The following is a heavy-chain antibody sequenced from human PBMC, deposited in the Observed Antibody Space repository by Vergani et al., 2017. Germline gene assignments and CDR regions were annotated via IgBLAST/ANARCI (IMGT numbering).Heavy chain of an antibody. V-gene: IGHV3-13*01. J-gene: IGHJ4*02. CDR3: ARRDSSSPALDY. CDR1: GFTFSTSD. D-gene: IGHD6-6*01. CDR2: IGTAGDT. Sequence: EVQLVESGGGLVQPGGSLRLSCAASGFTFSTSDMHWVRQATGKGLEWVSAIGTAGDTYYPGSVKGRFTISRENAKTSLYLQMNGLRAGDTAVYYCARRDSSSPALDYWGQGTLVTVSS.